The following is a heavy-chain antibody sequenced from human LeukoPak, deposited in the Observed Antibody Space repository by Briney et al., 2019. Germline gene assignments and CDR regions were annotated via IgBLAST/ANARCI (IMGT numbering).Heavy chain of an antibody. J-gene: IGHJ4*02. V-gene: IGHV3-30*04. Sequence: GGSLRLSCAASGFTFSSYAMHWVRQAPGKGLEWVAVISYDGSNKYYADSVKGRFTISRDNSKNTLYLQMNSLRAEDTAVYYCARAPIAARLSVLKPRFDYWGQETLVTVSS. CDR3: ARAPIAARLSVLKPRFDY. CDR2: ISYDGSNK. CDR1: GFTFSSYA. D-gene: IGHD6-6*01.